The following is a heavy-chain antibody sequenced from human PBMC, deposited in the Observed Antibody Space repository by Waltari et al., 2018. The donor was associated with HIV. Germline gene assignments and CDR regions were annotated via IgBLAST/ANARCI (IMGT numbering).Heavy chain of an antibody. D-gene: IGHD6-19*01. J-gene: IGHJ4*02. CDR3: AREGPGSSGCSLKQVYFDY. CDR2: INSRSGGS. V-gene: IGHV1-2*06. CDR1: GYTFTDYY. Sequence: QVQLVQSGAEVQKPGASVKVSCKASGYTFTDYYIPWVRQAPGQGLEWMGRINSRSGGSKYAQKFQGRVTMTRDTSISTAFMELSRLRSDDTAAYYCAREGPGSSGCSLKQVYFDYWGQGTLVTVSS.